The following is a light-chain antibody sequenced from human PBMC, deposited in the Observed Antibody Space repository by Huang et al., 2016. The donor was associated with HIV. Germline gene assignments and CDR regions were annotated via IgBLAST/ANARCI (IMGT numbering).Light chain of an antibody. CDR3: QQHYGRQST. J-gene: IGKJ1*01. CDR1: QSLLYRSNNKNY. V-gene: IGKV4-1*01. Sequence: IVMTQSPESLAVSLGERASINCKSSQSLLYRSNNKNYLAWYQKKQGHPPTLLIYWASVRDVGFPERFSGGGSGTNFTLTINSLQADDVAVYYCQQHYGRQSTFGQGT. CDR2: WAS.